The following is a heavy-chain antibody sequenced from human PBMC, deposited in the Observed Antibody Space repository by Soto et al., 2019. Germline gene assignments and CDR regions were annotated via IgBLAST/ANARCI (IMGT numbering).Heavy chain of an antibody. Sequence: QVQLVEYGGGVVQPGRSLRLSCAASGFTFSIFGMHWVRQAPGKGLEWVAVISYDGSRTYYRDSVKGRFTISRDSSKNTLYLQMNSLRAEDTAVYYCAKSMAVAFPGFYGLDVWGQGTTVTVSS. D-gene: IGHD6-19*01. CDR3: AKSMAVAFPGFYGLDV. CDR2: ISYDGSRT. J-gene: IGHJ6*02. CDR1: GFTFSIFG. V-gene: IGHV3-30*18.